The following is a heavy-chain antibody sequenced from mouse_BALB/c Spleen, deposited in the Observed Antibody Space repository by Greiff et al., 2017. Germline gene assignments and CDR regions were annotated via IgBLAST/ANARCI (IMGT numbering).Heavy chain of an antibody. Sequence: EVKVVESGGGLVKPGGSLKLSCAASGFTFSDYYMYWVRQTPEKRLEWVATISDGGSYTYYPDSVKGRFTISRDNAKNNLYLQMSSLKSEDTAMYYCARGGNYVGAMDYWGQGTSVTVSS. CDR1: GFTFSDYY. CDR3: ARGGNYVGAMDY. D-gene: IGHD2-1*01. J-gene: IGHJ4*01. V-gene: IGHV5-4*02. CDR2: ISDGGSYT.